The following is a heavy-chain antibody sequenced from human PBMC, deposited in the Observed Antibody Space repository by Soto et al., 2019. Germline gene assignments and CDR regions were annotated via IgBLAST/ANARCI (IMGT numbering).Heavy chain of an antibody. CDR2: VKNNGGAT. J-gene: IGHJ5*02. Sequence: EVQLVESGGDLVKPGGSLRLSCAASGFIFSHAWFHWVRQPPGKGLELVGRVKNNGGATDYAPSVKGRFTISRDDSKDMVYLQMCSLRTEDTAIYYCAADLGPAYDSNNWFDPWGQGTLVTVSS. CDR3: AADLGPAYDSNNWFDP. CDR1: GFIFSHAW. V-gene: IGHV3-15*07. D-gene: IGHD2-21*01.